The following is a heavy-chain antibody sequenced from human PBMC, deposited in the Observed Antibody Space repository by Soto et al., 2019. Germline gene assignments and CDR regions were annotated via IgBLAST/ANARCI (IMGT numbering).Heavy chain of an antibody. V-gene: IGHV3-33*01. CDR1: GFTFSSYG. Sequence: QVQLVESGGGVVQPGRSLRLSCAASGFTFSSYGMHWVRQAPGKGLEWVAVIWYDGSNKYYADSVKGRFTISRDNSKNTLYLQMNSLRAEDTAVYYSAREFSSGWYRYGMDVWGQGTTVTVSS. CDR2: IWYDGSNK. D-gene: IGHD6-19*01. CDR3: AREFSSGWYRYGMDV. J-gene: IGHJ6*02.